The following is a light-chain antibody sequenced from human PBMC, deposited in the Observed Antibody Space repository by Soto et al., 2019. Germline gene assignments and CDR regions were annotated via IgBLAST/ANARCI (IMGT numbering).Light chain of an antibody. J-gene: IGLJ1*01. CDR3: RSYAGGSTYV. CDR2: EGS. CDR1: SSVVGSYNL. V-gene: IGLV2-23*01. Sequence: QSALTQPASVSGSPGQSITISCTGTSSVVGSYNLVSWYQQHPGKPPKLMIYEGSKRPSGVSNRFSGSKSGNSASLTISGLQAEDEADYYCRSYAGGSTYVFATGTKVTVL.